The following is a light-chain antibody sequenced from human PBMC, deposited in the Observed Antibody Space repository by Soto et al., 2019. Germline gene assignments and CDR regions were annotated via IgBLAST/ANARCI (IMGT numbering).Light chain of an antibody. CDR2: GAS. J-gene: IGKJ1*01. CDR3: QQYGSSPRT. Sequence: EIVLTQSPGTLSLSPGERATLSCRASQRVSSGYLGWYQQKPGQAPRLLIYGASSRATGIPDRFSGSGSGADFTLTISRLEPEDFAVYYCQQYGSSPRTFGQGTKVEIK. CDR1: QRVSSGY. V-gene: IGKV3-20*01.